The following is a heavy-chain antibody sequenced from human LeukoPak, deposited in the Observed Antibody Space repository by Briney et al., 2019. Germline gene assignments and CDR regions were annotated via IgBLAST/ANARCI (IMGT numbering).Heavy chain of an antibody. D-gene: IGHD3-10*01. Sequence: GASVKVSCKASGYTFTSYGISWVRQAPGQGLEWMGWISAYNGNTNYAQKLQGRVTMTTDTSTSTAYMELRSLRSDDTAGYYCARTAPMVRGVLDAFDIWGQGTMVTVSS. CDR1: GYTFTSYG. CDR2: ISAYNGNT. CDR3: ARTAPMVRGVLDAFDI. V-gene: IGHV1-18*01. J-gene: IGHJ3*02.